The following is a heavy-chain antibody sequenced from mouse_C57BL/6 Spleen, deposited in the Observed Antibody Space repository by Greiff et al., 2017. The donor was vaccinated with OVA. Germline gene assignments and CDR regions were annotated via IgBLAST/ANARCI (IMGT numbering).Heavy chain of an antibody. CDR1: GFNIKDYY. CDR3: ARYGNPFAY. J-gene: IGHJ3*01. Sequence: EVKLVESGAELVKPGASVKLSCTASGFNIKDYYMHWVKQRTEQGLEWIGRIDPEDGETKYAPKFQGKATITADTSSNTAYLQLSSLTSEDTAVYYCARYGNPFAYWGQGTLVTVSA. CDR2: IDPEDGET. D-gene: IGHD2-1*01. V-gene: IGHV14-2*01.